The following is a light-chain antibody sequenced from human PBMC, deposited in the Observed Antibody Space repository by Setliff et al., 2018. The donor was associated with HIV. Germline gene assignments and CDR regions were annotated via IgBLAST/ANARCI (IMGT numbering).Light chain of an antibody. J-gene: IGLJ1*01. CDR2: EVS. V-gene: IGLV2-14*01. CDR3: SSYTNITTRV. Sequence: SALTQPASVSGSPGQSITISCTGTNSDIGSYDFVSWYQHHTGKAPKLMIYEVSNRPSGVSSRFSASKSGNTASLTISGLQTEDEADYYCSSYTNITTRVFGTGTKVTVL. CDR1: NSDIGSYDF.